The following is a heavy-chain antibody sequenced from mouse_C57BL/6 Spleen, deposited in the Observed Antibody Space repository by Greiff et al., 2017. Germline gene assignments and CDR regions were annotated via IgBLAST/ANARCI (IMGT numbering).Heavy chain of an antibody. D-gene: IGHD2-4*01. J-gene: IGHJ2*01. CDR3: ARSRVYYDYDGYYFDY. V-gene: IGHV1-72*01. Sequence: QVQLQQPGAELVKPGASVKLSCKASGYTFTSYWMPWVKQRPGRGLEWIGRIDPNSGGTKYNEKFKSKATLTVDKPSSTAYMQLSSLTSEDSAVYYCARSRVYYDYDGYYFDYWGQGTTLTVSS. CDR1: GYTFTSYW. CDR2: IDPNSGGT.